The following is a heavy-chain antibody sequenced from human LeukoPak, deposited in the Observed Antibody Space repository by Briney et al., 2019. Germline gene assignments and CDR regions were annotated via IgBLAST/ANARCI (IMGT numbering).Heavy chain of an antibody. CDR1: GYTFTRYY. J-gene: IGHJ4*02. D-gene: IGHD5-12*01. V-gene: IGHV1-46*01. Sequence: ASVKVSFKASGYTFTRYYMHWVRQAPRQGLEWMGIINPSGGSTSYAQKFQGRVTMTRDTSTSTVYMELSSLRSEDTAVYYCARVSGVASSPFDYWGQGTLVTVSS. CDR2: INPSGGST. CDR3: ARVSGVASSPFDY.